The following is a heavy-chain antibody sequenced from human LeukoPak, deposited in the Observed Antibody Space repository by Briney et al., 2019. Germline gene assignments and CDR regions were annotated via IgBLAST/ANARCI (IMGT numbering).Heavy chain of an antibody. CDR2: IYSGGST. Sequence: GGSLRLSCAASGFTVSSNYMSWVRQAPGKGLEWVSVIYSGGSTYYADSVKGRFTISRDNSKNTLYLQMNSLRAEDTAVYYCARQGNLGWLTLDYWGQGTLVTVSS. D-gene: IGHD2-21*01. CDR1: GFTVSSNY. V-gene: IGHV3-66*04. J-gene: IGHJ4*02. CDR3: ARQGNLGWLTLDY.